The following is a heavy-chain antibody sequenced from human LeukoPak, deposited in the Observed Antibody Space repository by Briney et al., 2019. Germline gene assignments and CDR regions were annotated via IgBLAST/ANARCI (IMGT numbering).Heavy chain of an antibody. CDR2: ISSFSGTI. Sequence: ETLSLTCTVSGGSISTSNYYWGWVRQAPGKGLEWVAYISSFSGTIYYADSVKGRFTISRDNAKNSLYLQMNSLRDEDTAVYYCARDQGGPTSYWGQGTLVTVSS. D-gene: IGHD3-16*01. J-gene: IGHJ4*02. CDR3: ARDQGGPTSY. V-gene: IGHV3-48*02. CDR1: GGSISTSNYY.